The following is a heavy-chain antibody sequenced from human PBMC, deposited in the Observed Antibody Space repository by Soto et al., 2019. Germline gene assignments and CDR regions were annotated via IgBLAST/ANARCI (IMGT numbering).Heavy chain of an antibody. V-gene: IGHV1-18*01. CDR2: ISAYNGNT. D-gene: IGHD3-3*01. Sequence: GASVKVSCKASGYTFTSYGISWVRQAPGQGLEWMGWISAYNGNTNYAQKLQGRVTMTTDTSTSTAYMELRSLRSDDTAVYYCARSVVRFLDWLSAQSDNWFAPWGQGSPVTVSS. J-gene: IGHJ5*02. CDR3: ARSVVRFLDWLSAQSDNWFAP. CDR1: GYTFTSYG.